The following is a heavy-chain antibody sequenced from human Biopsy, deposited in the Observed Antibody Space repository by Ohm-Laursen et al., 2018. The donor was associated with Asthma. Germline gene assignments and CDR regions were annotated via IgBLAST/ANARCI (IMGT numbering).Heavy chain of an antibody. D-gene: IGHD2-21*02. J-gene: IGHJ4*02. CDR2: IYHLGNA. CDR1: GGSISVSNW. V-gene: IGHV4/OR15-8*02. Sequence: SQTLSLTCGVSGGSISVSNWWSWVRQPPGRGLEWIGQIYHLGNANYNPSLKSRVTISIDASKNQFSLKLTSVTAADTAVYYCARGVDRVTGLLDHFDSWGQGTLVTVSS. CDR3: ARGVDRVTGLLDHFDS.